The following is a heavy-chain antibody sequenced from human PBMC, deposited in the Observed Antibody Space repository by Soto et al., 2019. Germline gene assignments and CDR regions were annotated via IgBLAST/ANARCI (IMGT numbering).Heavy chain of an antibody. CDR2: INHNNGGT. CDR3: ARGSPTTTPFDY. Sequence: QVQLVQSGADLKKPGASVKVSCKASGYTFTDYYMHWVRQAPGQGLEWMGWINHNNGGTSYAQKFEGWVTMTRDTSISTAYMEVRRLTSDDTAVYYCARGSPTTTPFDYWGQGTLVTVSS. J-gene: IGHJ4*02. CDR1: GYTFTDYY. V-gene: IGHV1-2*04. D-gene: IGHD1-1*01.